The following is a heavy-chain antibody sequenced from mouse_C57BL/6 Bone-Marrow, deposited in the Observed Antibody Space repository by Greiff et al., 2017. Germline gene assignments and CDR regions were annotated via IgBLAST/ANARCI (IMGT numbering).Heavy chain of an antibody. V-gene: IGHV1-81*01. Sequence: QFQLQQSGAELARPGASVKLSCKASGYTFTSYGISWVKQRTGQGLEWIGEIYPRSGNTYYNEKFKGKATLTADKSSSTAYMELRSLTSEDSAVYFCARPYGSSYNYGGQGTTLTVSS. D-gene: IGHD1-1*01. CDR2: IYPRSGNT. CDR1: GYTFTSYG. J-gene: IGHJ2*01. CDR3: ARPYGSSYNY.